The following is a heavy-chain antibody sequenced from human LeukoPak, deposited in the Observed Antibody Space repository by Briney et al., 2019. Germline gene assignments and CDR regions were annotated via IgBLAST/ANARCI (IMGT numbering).Heavy chain of an antibody. CDR3: ARVHRMTTAYY. D-gene: IGHD4-17*01. CDR2: ISSSGSTI. J-gene: IGHJ4*02. V-gene: IGHV3-11*01. CDR1: GFTFSDYY. Sequence: GGSLRLSCAASGFTFSDYYMSWILQAPGKGLEWVSYISSSGSTIYYADSVKGRFTISRDNAKNSLYLQMNSLRAEDTAVYYCARVHRMTTAYYWGQGTLVTVSS.